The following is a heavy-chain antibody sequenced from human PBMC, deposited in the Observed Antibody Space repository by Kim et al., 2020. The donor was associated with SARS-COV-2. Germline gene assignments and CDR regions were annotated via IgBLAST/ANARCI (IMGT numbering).Heavy chain of an antibody. Sequence: GGSLRRSCAASGFTFDDYAMHWVRQAPGKGLEWVSGISWNSGSIGYADSVKGRFTISRDNAKNSLYLQMNSLRAEDTALYYCAKDSSWELRYFDLWGRGTLVTVSS. V-gene: IGHV3-9*01. CDR2: ISWNSGSI. D-gene: IGHD1-26*01. CDR1: GFTFDDYA. J-gene: IGHJ2*01. CDR3: AKDSSWELRYFDL.